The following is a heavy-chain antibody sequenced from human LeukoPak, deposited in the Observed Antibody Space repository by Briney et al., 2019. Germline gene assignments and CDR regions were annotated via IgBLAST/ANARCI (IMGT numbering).Heavy chain of an antibody. CDR3: TRGFAVAGTHFYYFYAMDV. J-gene: IGHJ6*02. V-gene: IGHV4-59*11. D-gene: IGHD6-19*01. Sequence: SETLSLTCTVSGGSISTHYWGWIRQPPGKGLEWIGYIYHTGSPTNYNPSLKSRVTISVDTSKNLFSLKLNSVTAADTAMYYCTRGFAVAGTHFYYFYAMDVWGHGTTVTVSS. CDR2: IYHTGSPT. CDR1: GGSISTHY.